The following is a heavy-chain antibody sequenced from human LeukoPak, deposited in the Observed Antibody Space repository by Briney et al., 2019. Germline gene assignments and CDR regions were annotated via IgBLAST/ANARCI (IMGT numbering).Heavy chain of an antibody. D-gene: IGHD1-26*01. CDR1: GFTFSDFA. Sequence: PGGSLRLSCAASGFTFSDFAMNWVRQAPGKGLEWVAFISDYTSYADSMKGRFIISRDNAENLVSLQMRSLRAEDTPVYFCARAPRGNFQAIDYWGQGTLVTVSS. J-gene: IGHJ4*02. CDR2: ISDYT. CDR3: ARAPRGNFQAIDY. V-gene: IGHV3-69-1*01.